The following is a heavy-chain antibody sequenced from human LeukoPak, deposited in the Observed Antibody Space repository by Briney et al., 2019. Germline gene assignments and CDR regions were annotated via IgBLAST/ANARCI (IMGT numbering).Heavy chain of an antibody. CDR1: GYTFTSYA. Sequence: GASVKVSCKASGYTFTSYAMHWVRQAPGQRLEWMGWINAGNGNTKYSQKFQGRVTITRDTSSSTAYMELSSLRSEDTAVYYCSRVSGSGSFNYYSYGMDVWGQGTTVPVSS. CDR2: INAGNGNT. J-gene: IGHJ6*02. D-gene: IGHD3-10*01. V-gene: IGHV1-3*01. CDR3: SRVSGSGSFNYYSYGMDV.